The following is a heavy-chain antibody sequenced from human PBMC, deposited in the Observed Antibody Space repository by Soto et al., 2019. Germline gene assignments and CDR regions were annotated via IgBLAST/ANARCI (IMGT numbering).Heavy chain of an antibody. CDR1: GGTFNTYA. D-gene: IGHD3-10*01. CDR2: ISPMFGAA. V-gene: IGHV1-69*19. CDR3: AREVQVHPPAFVS. Sequence: QVQLVQSGAEMKKPGSSVKVSCQSSGGTFNTYAMNWVRQAPGQGPEWMGDISPMFGAANYAPKLQGRVTITADESTGTSYMQLSSLTSEDTALYCCAREVQVHPPAFVSWGQGTLVTVSS. J-gene: IGHJ4*02.